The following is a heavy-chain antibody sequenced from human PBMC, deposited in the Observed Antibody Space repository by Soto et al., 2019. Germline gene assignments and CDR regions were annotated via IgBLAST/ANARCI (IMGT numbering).Heavy chain of an antibody. J-gene: IGHJ4*02. V-gene: IGHV3-23*01. CDR3: ANSPYYYDSSGYSYFDY. Sequence: QPGGSLRLSCAASGFTFSRYAMTWVRQAPGKGLEWISAISGSGGSTYYAGAVKGRFTISRDNSKNTLYLQMNSLRAEDTAVYYCANSPYYYDSSGYSYFDYWGQGTLVTVSS. D-gene: IGHD3-22*01. CDR1: GFTFSRYA. CDR2: ISGSGGST.